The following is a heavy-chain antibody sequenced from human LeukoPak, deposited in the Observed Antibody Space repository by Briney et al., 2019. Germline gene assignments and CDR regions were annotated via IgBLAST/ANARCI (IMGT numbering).Heavy chain of an antibody. D-gene: IGHD2-21*02. CDR1: GLTFSSYE. J-gene: IGHJ4*02. V-gene: IGHV3-48*03. Sequence: GGSLRLSCATSGLTFSSYEMNWVRQAPGKGLEWVSYINSGGDIISYADSVKGRFTISKDNAKNSLYLQMNSLRAEDTAVYYCAGVRGDSGGLFDYWGQGTLVTVSS. CDR3: AGVRGDSGGLFDY. CDR2: INSGGDII.